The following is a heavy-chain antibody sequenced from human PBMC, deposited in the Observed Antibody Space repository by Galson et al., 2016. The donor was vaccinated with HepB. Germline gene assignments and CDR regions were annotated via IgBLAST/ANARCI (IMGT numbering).Heavy chain of an antibody. D-gene: IGHD1-7*01. CDR2: INPSGGDT. Sequence: SVKVSCKASGYTFTSYYMHWVRQAPGHGLEWMGIINPSGGDTSYAQKFQGRVTMTRDTSTSTVYMELSSLRSEDTALYYCSRERKLELDYYYYYGMDVCGQGTTVTVSS. V-gene: IGHV1-46*03. CDR1: GYTFTSYY. CDR3: SRERKLELDYYYYYGMDV. J-gene: IGHJ6*02.